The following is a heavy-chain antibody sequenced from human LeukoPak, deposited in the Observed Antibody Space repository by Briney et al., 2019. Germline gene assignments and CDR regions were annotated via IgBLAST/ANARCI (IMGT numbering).Heavy chain of an antibody. J-gene: IGHJ4*02. CDR3: ARGGISEQPYYFDY. D-gene: IGHD1-26*01. CDR1: GYTFTGYY. Sequence: WASVKVSCKASGYTFTGYYMHWVRQAPGQGLEWIGWINPNSGGTNYAQKFQGRVTMTRDTSISTAYMELSRLRSDDTAVYYCARGGISEQPYYFDYWGQGTLVTVSS. V-gene: IGHV1-2*02. CDR2: INPNSGGT.